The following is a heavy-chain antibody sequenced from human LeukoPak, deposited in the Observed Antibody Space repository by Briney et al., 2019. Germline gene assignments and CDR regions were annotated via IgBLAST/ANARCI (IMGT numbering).Heavy chain of an antibody. D-gene: IGHD2/OR15-2a*01. J-gene: IGHJ4*02. V-gene: IGHV3-30-3*01. Sequence: RSLRLSCAASGFTFSSYAMHWVRQAPGKGLEWVAVISYDGSNKYYADSVKGRFTISRDNSKNTLCLQMNSLRAEDTALYYCARDLRSVLRPARGGFDYWGQGTLVTVSS. CDR2: ISYDGSNK. CDR1: GFTFSSYA. CDR3: ARDLRSVLRPARGGFDY.